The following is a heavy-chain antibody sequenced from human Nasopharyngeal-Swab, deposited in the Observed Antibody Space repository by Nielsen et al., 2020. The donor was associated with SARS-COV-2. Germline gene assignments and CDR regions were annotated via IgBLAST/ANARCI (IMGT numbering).Heavy chain of an antibody. Sequence: GGSLRLSCAASGFTFSSYAMHWVRQAPGKGLEWVAFMSYDGSNKYYADSVKGRFTISRDNSNNTLYLQMSSLRPEDTAAYFCARARPRLSRSIAAAGLDTFDIWGQGTMVTVSS. CDR3: ARARPRLSRSIAAAGLDTFDI. V-gene: IGHV3-30-3*01. D-gene: IGHD6-13*01. CDR2: MSYDGSNK. J-gene: IGHJ3*02. CDR1: GFTFSSYA.